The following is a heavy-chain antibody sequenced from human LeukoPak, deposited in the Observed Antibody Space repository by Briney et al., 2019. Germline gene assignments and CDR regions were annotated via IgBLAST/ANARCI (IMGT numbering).Heavy chain of an antibody. Sequence: GGSLRLSCAASGFTFSSYWMHWVRQAPGKGLVWVSRINSDGSSTSYADSVKGRFTISRDNAKNTLYLQMNSLRAEDTAVYFCARGYSGSYRVDYWGQGTLVTVSS. CDR2: INSDGSST. J-gene: IGHJ4*02. D-gene: IGHD1-26*01. V-gene: IGHV3-74*01. CDR1: GFTFSSYW. CDR3: ARGYSGSYRVDY.